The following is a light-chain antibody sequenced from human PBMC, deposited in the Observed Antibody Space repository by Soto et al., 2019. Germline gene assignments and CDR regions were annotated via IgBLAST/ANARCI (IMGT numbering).Light chain of an antibody. J-gene: IGKJ2*01. CDR2: AAS. CDR1: QGISNY. Sequence: IQLTQSPSSLSASIGDRVTIACRASQGISNYLAWYQQNPGKAPKLLIYAASTLKSGVPSRFSGSGSGTDCTLTISRLQPEDFATYYCQQLNSDPYTFGQGTKLEIK. V-gene: IGKV1-9*01. CDR3: QQLNSDPYT.